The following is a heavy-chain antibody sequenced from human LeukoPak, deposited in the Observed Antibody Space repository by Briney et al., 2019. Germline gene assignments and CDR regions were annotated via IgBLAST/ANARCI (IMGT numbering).Heavy chain of an antibody. D-gene: IGHD3-10*01. V-gene: IGHV3-30*02. J-gene: IGHJ4*02. CDR1: GFAFSNYG. Sequence: PAGSLRLSCAASGFAFSNYGLHWIRQAPGKGLEWVAFIQYDGSNKFHTDSVKGRFTISRDNSKNTLFLQMNSLRAEDTAVYYCAKPGGRVGESLNGIDYWGQGTLVTVS. CDR2: IQYDGSNK. CDR3: AKPGGRVGESLNGIDY.